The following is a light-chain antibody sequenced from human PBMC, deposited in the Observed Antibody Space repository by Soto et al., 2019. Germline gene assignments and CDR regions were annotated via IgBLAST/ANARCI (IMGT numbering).Light chain of an antibody. J-gene: IGKJ4*01. CDR2: GAS. Sequence: EIVMTHSPATLSVSPWEIATLSCRASQSVSSDLAWYQQKPDRAPRLLIYGASTRATGIPARFSGSGSGTEFTLTISSQQSEDFAVYYCQQYNNWLTFGGGTKVDIK. CDR1: QSVSSD. V-gene: IGKV3-15*01. CDR3: QQYNNWLT.